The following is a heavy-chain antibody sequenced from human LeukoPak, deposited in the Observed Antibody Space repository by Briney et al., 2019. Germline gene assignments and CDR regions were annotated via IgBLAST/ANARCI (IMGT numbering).Heavy chain of an antibody. CDR2: IYYSGST. Sequence: SETLSLTCTVSGGSISSYYWSWIRQPPGKGLEWIGYIYYSGSTNYNPSLKSRLSLSVDTSKNQISLRLSSATAADTAVYYCARAVFSYCSGVTCPYFDYWGQGTLVTVSS. J-gene: IGHJ4*02. D-gene: IGHD2-15*01. V-gene: IGHV4-59*01. CDR3: ARAVFSYCSGVTCPYFDY. CDR1: GGSISSYY.